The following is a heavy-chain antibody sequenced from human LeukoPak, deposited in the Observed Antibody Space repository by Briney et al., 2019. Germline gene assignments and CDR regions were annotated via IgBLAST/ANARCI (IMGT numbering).Heavy chain of an antibody. J-gene: IGHJ6*03. CDR3: AGTYSYGYYYYMDV. Sequence: SETLSLTCTVSGGSISSYYWSWIRQPPGKGLEWIGYTYYSGSTNYNPSLKSRVTISVDTSKNQFSLKLSSVTAADTAVYYCAGTYSYGYYYYMDVWGKGTTVTISS. V-gene: IGHV4-59*01. CDR2: TYYSGST. CDR1: GGSISSYY. D-gene: IGHD5-18*01.